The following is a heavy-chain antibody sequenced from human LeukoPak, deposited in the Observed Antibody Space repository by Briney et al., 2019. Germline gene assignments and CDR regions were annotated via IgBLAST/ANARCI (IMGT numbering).Heavy chain of an antibody. CDR1: GFTFSSYS. CDR3: ARGHTYSGSYWGWFDP. Sequence: GGSLRLSCTASGFTFSSYSMNWVRQAPGKGLEWVSSISSSSSYIYYADSVKGRFTISRDNAKNSLYLQMNSLRAEDTAVYYCARGHTYSGSYWGWFDPWGQGTLVTVSS. V-gene: IGHV3-21*01. D-gene: IGHD1-26*01. J-gene: IGHJ5*02. CDR2: ISSSSSYI.